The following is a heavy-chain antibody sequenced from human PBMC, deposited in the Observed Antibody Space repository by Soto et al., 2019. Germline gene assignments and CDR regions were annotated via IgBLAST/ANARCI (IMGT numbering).Heavy chain of an antibody. Sequence: QVQLVESGGGVVQPGTSLRLACAASGFTLSNIGMQWVRQAPGKGLEWVAVISAGGNTKYYADSVKGRFTISRDNSKNTLFLQMNSLRTEDTAVYYCARETHFIDYWGQGTLVSVSA. V-gene: IGHV3-30*03. J-gene: IGHJ4*02. CDR3: ARETHFIDY. CDR1: GFTLSNIG. CDR2: ISAGGNTK.